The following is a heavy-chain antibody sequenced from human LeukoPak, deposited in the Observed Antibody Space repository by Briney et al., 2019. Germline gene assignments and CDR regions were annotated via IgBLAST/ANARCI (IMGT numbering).Heavy chain of an antibody. D-gene: IGHD2-8*02. CDR1: GFTFSVYC. CDR3: GRGWGSNDAHFDY. Sequence: GGSLRLSCAASGFTFSVYCMRWARQPPGKGLEWVANIKQDGREKYYVDSVKRRFTIYRDNDKHSLYLQMDSLRVEHTAVYYCGRGWGSNDAHFDYWGQGTLVTVSS. J-gene: IGHJ4*02. CDR2: IKQDGREK. V-gene: IGHV3-7*01.